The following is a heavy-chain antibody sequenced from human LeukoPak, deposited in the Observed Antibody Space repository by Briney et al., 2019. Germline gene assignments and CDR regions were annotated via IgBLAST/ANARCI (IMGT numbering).Heavy chain of an antibody. CDR2: IVVGSGST. J-gene: IGHJ4*02. D-gene: IGHD1-7*01. V-gene: IGHV1-58*02. CDR1: GFTFTSSA. Sequence: SVKVSCKASGFTFTSSAMQWVRQARGQRLEWIGWIVVGSGSTNYAQKFQERVTITRDMSTSTAYMELSSLRSEDTAVYYCAADRGRGGGLELDYWGQGTLVTVSS. CDR3: AADRGRGGGLELDY.